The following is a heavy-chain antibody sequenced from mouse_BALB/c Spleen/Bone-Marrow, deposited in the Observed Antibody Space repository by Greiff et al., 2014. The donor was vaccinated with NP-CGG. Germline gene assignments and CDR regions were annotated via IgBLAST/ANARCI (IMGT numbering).Heavy chain of an antibody. CDR3: ARSYYGNYYYAMDY. CDR1: GYTFTDYY. Sequence: VQLQQSGPELVKPGASVKMSCKASGYTFTDYYMKWVKQRHGKSLEWIGDINPNNGDSFYNQKFKGKATLTVDKSSSTAYMQLDSLTSEDSAVYYCARSYYGNYYYAMDYWGQGTSVTVSS. D-gene: IGHD2-10*01. J-gene: IGHJ4*01. CDR2: INPNNGDS. V-gene: IGHV1-26*01.